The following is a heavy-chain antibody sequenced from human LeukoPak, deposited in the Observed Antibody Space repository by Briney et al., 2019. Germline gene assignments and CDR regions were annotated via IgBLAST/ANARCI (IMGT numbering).Heavy chain of an antibody. CDR2: INGDGSST. J-gene: IGHJ6*04. CDR3: ARGISMDV. D-gene: IGHD3-3*02. V-gene: IGHV3-74*01. Sequence: GGSLRLSCAASGFTFSNYWIHWVRQDPGKGLVWVSRINGDGSSTNYADSVKGRFTISRDNAKNTLYLQMNSLSAEDTAVYYCARGISMDVWGKGTTVTVSS. CDR1: GFTFSNYW.